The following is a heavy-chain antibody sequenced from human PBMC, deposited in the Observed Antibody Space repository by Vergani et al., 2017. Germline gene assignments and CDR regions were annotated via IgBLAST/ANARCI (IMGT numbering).Heavy chain of an antibody. D-gene: IGHD1-26*01. CDR3: SRVSGTYSHYAMDV. V-gene: IGHV1-46*03. Sequence: QVQLVQSGAAVKKPGASVKVSCKTSGYTFTTYYVHWVRQAPGQGLDWMGVISPRGGTTAFAERFQGRVAMTRDTSTSTVYMELSSLRSDDTAVYYCSRVSGTYSHYAMDVWGQGTTVTVSS. CDR2: ISPRGGTT. CDR1: GYTFTTYY. J-gene: IGHJ6*02.